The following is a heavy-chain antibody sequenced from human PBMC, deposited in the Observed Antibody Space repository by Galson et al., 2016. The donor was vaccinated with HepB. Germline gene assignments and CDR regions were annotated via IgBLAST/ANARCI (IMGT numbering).Heavy chain of an antibody. CDR2: ISSGNTTI. V-gene: IGHV3-48*02. Sequence: SLRLSCAASGFTFSTYSMNWVRQAPGKGLEWLSYISSGNTTIYYADSVKGRFTISRDNAKNSLYLQMNSLRDEDTAVYYCAREGTYFEFWTKRGGMDGWGQGTTVTVSS. D-gene: IGHD3-3*01. J-gene: IGHJ6*02. CDR1: GFTFSTYS. CDR3: AREGTYFEFWTKRGGMDG.